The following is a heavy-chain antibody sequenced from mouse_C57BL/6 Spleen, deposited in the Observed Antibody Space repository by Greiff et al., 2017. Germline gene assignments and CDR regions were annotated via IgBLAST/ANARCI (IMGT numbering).Heavy chain of an antibody. Sequence: VQLKQSGPELVKPGASVKISCKASGYTFTDYYMNWVKQSHGKSLEWIGDINPNNGGTSYNQKFKGKATLTVDKSSSTAYMELRSLTSEDSAVYYCARKRIYSYPMDYWGQGTSVTVSS. CDR3: ARKRIYSYPMDY. CDR1: GYTFTDYY. V-gene: IGHV1-26*01. CDR2: INPNNGGT. J-gene: IGHJ4*01.